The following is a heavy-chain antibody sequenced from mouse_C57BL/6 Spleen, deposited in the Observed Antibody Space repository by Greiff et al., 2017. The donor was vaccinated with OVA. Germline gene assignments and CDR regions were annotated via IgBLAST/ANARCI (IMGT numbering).Heavy chain of an antibody. V-gene: IGHV1-55*01. CDR1: GYTFTSYW. CDR3: ARRTTVVATDY. J-gene: IGHJ2*01. CDR2: IYPGSGST. Sequence: QVQLKQPGAELVKPGASVKMSCKASGYTFTSYWITWVKQRPGQGLEWIGDIYPGSGSTNYNEKFKSKATLTVDTSSSTAYMQLSSLTSEDSAVYYCARRTTVVATDYWGQGTTLTVSS. D-gene: IGHD1-1*01.